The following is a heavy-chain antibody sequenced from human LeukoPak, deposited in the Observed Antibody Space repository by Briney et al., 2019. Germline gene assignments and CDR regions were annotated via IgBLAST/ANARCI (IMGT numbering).Heavy chain of an antibody. D-gene: IGHD6-19*01. Sequence: PSETLSLTSTVSGGSISSYYWSWLRQPPGKGLEWFGYIYYSGSTNYHPSLKSRVTISVDTSKNQFSLKLSSVTAADTAVYYCARKGNSSGWYQGYYYSYYGMDVWGQGTTVTVSS. CDR2: IYYSGST. V-gene: IGHV4-59*08. J-gene: IGHJ6*02. CDR3: ARKGNSSGWYQGYYYSYYGMDV. CDR1: GGSISSYY.